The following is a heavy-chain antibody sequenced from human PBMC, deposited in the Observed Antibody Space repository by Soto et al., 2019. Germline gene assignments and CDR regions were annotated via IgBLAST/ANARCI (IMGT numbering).Heavy chain of an antibody. CDR3: AKAAAGGLFDY. V-gene: IGHV3-23*01. CDR2: ISGSGGST. J-gene: IGHJ4*02. D-gene: IGHD3-16*01. Sequence: GGSLRLSCAASGFSLGSSGMSWVRQAPGKGLEWVSAISGSGGSTYYADSVKGRFTISRDNSKNTLYLQMNSLRAEDTAVYYCAKAAAGGLFDYWGQGTLVTVSS. CDR1: GFSLGSSG.